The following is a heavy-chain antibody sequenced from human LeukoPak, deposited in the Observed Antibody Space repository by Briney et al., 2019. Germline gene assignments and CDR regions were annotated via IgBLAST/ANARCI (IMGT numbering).Heavy chain of an antibody. V-gene: IGHV4-30-4*08. D-gene: IGHD3-3*01. CDR2: INHSGST. CDR3: ARAPKYYDFWSGYQLMGSDWFDP. J-gene: IGHJ5*02. CDR1: GGSISSGDYY. Sequence: PSQTLSLTCTVSGGSISSGDYYWSWIRQPPGKGLEWIGEINHSGSTNYNPSLKSRVTISVDTSKNQFSLKLSSVTAADTAVYYCARAPKYYDFWSGYQLMGSDWFDPWGQGTLVTVSS.